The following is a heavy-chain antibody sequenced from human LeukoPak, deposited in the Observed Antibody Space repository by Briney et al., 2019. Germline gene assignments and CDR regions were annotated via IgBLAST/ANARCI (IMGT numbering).Heavy chain of an antibody. J-gene: IGHJ4*02. D-gene: IGHD4-17*01. CDR2: IYYSGST. CDR3: ARHASVTTRYYFDY. V-gene: IGHV4-39*01. CDR1: GGSISSSSYY. Sequence: SETLSLTCTVSGGSISSSSYYWGWIRQPPGKGLEWIGSIYYSGSTYYNPSLKSRVTISVDTSKKQFSLKLSSVTAADTAVYYCARHASVTTRYYFDYWGQGTLVTVSS.